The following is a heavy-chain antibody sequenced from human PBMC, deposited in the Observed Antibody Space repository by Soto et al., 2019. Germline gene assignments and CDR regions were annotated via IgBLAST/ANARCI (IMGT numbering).Heavy chain of an antibody. D-gene: IGHD6-19*01. J-gene: IGHJ6*02. CDR3: AREYPGIAVAGDYYYYGMDV. Sequence: ASVKVSCKASGYTFTSYGISWVRQAPGQGLEWMGGISAYIGKTNYAQKFQGRVTMTTDKSTSTAYMELSSLRSEDTAVYYCAREYPGIAVAGDYYYYGMDVWGQGTTVTVSS. CDR2: ISAYIGKT. V-gene: IGHV1-18*01. CDR1: GYTFTSYG.